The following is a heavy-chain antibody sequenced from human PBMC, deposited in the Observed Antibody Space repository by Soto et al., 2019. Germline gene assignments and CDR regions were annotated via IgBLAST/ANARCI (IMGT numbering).Heavy chain of an antibody. CDR2: ISISSRTI. CDR1: GFTFRSYS. V-gene: IGHV3-48*02. J-gene: IGHJ5*02. CDR3: ARDNGIAGSFDP. D-gene: IGHD6-13*01. Sequence: GGSLRLSCAASGFTFRSYSMNWVRQAPGKGLEWVSYISISSRTIYYADSVKGRFTISRDDAKNSLYLQMNSLRDEDTSVYYCARDNGIAGSFDPWGQGTLVTVPS.